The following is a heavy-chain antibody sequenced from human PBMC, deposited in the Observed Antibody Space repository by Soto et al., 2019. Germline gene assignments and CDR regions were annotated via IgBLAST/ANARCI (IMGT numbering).Heavy chain of an antibody. J-gene: IGHJ6*02. V-gene: IGHV1-46*01. CDR3: GRDGGYDPVRSRYGMDV. CDR1: GYTFTSYY. Sequence: ASVKGSCNASGYTFTSYYMHWVRQAPGQGLEWMGIINPSGGSTSYAQKFQGRVTMTRDTSTSTPYMELSSLRSEDTAVYYCGRDGGYDPVRSRYGMDVWGQGATVTVSS. D-gene: IGHD5-12*01. CDR2: INPSGGST.